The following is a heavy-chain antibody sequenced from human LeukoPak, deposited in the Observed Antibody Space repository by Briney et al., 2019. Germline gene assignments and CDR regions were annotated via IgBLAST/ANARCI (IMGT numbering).Heavy chain of an antibody. CDR1: GGTFSSYA. Sequence: SVKVSCKASGGTFSSYAISWVRQAPGQGLEWMGGIIPIFGTANYAQKFQGRVTITADKSTSTAYMELSSLRSGDTAVYYCARDYGDYVFDYWGQGTLVTVSS. CDR3: ARDYGDYVFDY. D-gene: IGHD4-17*01. J-gene: IGHJ4*02. V-gene: IGHV1-69*06. CDR2: IIPIFGTA.